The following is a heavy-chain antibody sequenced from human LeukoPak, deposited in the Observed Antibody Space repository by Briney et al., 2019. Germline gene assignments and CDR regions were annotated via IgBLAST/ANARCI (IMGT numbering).Heavy chain of an antibody. V-gene: IGHV4-39*01. J-gene: IGHJ4*02. D-gene: IGHD5-24*01. Sequence: SETLSLTCTVSGGSICTSSYYWGWIRQPPGKGLEWIGILDHTGSTYYNPSLKSRVNISVDTSKNQFSLKLNSVTAADTAVYYCARQAAFAHVQMATIMFDYWGQGTLVTVSS. CDR3: ARQAAFAHVQMATIMFDY. CDR1: GGSICTSSYY. CDR2: LDHTGST.